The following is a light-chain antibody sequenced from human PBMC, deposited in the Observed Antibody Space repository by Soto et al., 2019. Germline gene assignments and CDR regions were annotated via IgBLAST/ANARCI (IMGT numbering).Light chain of an antibody. Sequence: QSVLTQPRSVSGSPGQSVTISCTGTSSDVGYYNYVSWYQQHPGEAPKLMIYDVNKRPSGVPDRFSGSKSGNTASLTISGLQAEDEADYYCCSYAGSYSHVVFGGGTKLTVL. V-gene: IGLV2-11*01. CDR1: SSDVGYYNY. CDR3: CSYAGSYSHVV. J-gene: IGLJ2*01. CDR2: DVN.